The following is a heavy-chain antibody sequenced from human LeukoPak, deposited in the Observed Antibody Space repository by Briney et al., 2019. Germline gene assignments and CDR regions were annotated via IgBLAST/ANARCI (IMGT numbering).Heavy chain of an antibody. D-gene: IGHD2-2*02. Sequence: GGSLRLSCAASGLSISDYYMSWIRQAPGEGLQWISYISSVTSAIHYADSMKGRFTMSRDNAKNSVYLQMNSLRTEDTAMYFCVSTPAIRRLNFWGQGTLVTVSS. CDR1: GLSISDYY. J-gene: IGHJ4*02. CDR3: VSTPAIRRLNF. CDR2: ISSVTSAI. V-gene: IGHV3-11*01.